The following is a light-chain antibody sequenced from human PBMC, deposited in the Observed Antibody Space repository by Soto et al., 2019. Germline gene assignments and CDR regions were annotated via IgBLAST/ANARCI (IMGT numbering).Light chain of an antibody. Sequence: EIVLTQSPATLSLSPGERATLSCRASQSVSSSYLAWYQQKPGQAPRLLIYGASSRATGIHDRFSGSGSGTDFTLSISRLEPEDFAVYYCQQYGSSLPYTFGEGTKLEIK. V-gene: IGKV3-20*01. CDR3: QQYGSSLPYT. CDR2: GAS. J-gene: IGKJ2*01. CDR1: QSVSSSY.